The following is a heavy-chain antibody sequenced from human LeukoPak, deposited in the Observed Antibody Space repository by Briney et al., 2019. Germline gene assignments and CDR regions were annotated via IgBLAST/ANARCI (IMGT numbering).Heavy chain of an antibody. D-gene: IGHD5-12*01. Sequence: GGSLRPSCAASGFTVSNDYMSWVRQAPGKGLEWVSVTHSGGTTNYADSVQGRFTISRDNSKTTVYLHMNSLRAEDTAVYYCARDSDSGYGPFASWGQGTLVTVSS. V-gene: IGHV3-53*01. J-gene: IGHJ4*02. CDR1: GFTVSNDY. CDR2: THSGGTT. CDR3: ARDSDSGYGPFAS.